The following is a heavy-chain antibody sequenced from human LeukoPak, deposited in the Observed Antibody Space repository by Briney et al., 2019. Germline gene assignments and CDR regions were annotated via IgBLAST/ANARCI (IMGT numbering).Heavy chain of an antibody. CDR2: ISAYNGNT. D-gene: IGHD1-14*01. V-gene: IGHV1-18*01. CDR1: GYTFTSYG. J-gene: IGHJ5*02. CDR3: AREKRYPSYNWFDP. Sequence: ASVKVSCKASGYTFTSYGISWVRQAPGQGLEWMGWISAYNGNTNYAQKLQGRVTMTTDTSTSTAYMELRSLRSDDTAVYYCAREKRYPSYNWFDPWGQGTLVTVSS.